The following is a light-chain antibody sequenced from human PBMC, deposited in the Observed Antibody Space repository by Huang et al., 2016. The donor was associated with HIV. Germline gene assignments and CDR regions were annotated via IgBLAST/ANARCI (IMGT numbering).Light chain of an antibody. CDR1: QSVTNNY. CDR3: QQYGGSPRT. Sequence: EIVLTQSPGTLSLSPGERATLSCRASQSVTNNYLAWYQQKPVQAPRLVIYGASSRATGIPDRFSGSGAGTDFTLTISRLEPDDFVVYYCQQYGGSPRTFGQGTKLEIK. J-gene: IGKJ2*01. V-gene: IGKV3-20*01. CDR2: GAS.